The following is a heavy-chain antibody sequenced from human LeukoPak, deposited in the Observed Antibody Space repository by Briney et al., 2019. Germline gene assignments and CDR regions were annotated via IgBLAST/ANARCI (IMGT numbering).Heavy chain of an antibody. CDR1: GGSFSGYY. V-gene: IGHV4-34*01. J-gene: IGHJ5*02. D-gene: IGHD3-9*01. CDR3: ARDFAHGWFDP. CDR2: INHSGST. Sequence: SETLSLTCAVYGGSFSGYYWSWIRQPPGKGLEWIGEINHSGSTNYNPSLKSRVTISVDTSKNQFSLKLSSVTAADTAVYYCARDFAHGWFDPWGQGTLVTVSS.